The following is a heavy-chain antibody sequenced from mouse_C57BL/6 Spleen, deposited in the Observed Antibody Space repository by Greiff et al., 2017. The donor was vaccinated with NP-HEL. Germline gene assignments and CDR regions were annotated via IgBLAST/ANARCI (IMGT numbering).Heavy chain of an antibody. V-gene: IGHV1-66*01. Sequence: QVHVKQSGPELVKPGASVKISCKASGYSFTSYYIHWVKQRPGQGLEWIGWIYPGSGNTKYNEKFKGKATLTADTSSSTAYMQLSSLTSEDSAVYYCARKNWDVFAYWGQGTLVTVSA. D-gene: IGHD4-1*01. CDR1: GYSFTSYY. CDR3: ARKNWDVFAY. J-gene: IGHJ3*01. CDR2: IYPGSGNT.